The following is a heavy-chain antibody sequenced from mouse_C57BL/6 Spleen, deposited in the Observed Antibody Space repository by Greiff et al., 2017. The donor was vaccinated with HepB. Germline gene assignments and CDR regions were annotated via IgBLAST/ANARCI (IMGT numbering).Heavy chain of an antibody. D-gene: IGHD3-2*02. Sequence: VQLQQSGAELVRPGASVTLSCKASGYTFTDYEMHWVKQTPVHGLEWIGAIDPETGGTAYNQKFKGKAILTADNSSSTAYMELRSLTSEDSAVYYGTRQLRPWFAYWGQGTLVTVSA. J-gene: IGHJ3*01. CDR1: GYTFTDYE. CDR3: TRQLRPWFAY. V-gene: IGHV1-15*01. CDR2: IDPETGGT.